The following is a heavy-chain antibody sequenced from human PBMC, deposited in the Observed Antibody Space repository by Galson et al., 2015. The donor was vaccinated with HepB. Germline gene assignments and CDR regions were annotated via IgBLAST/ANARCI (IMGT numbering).Heavy chain of an antibody. V-gene: IGHV1-18*01. CDR3: ARGGSARSSWFTFDY. CDR1: GYTFTSYG. D-gene: IGHD6-13*01. CDR2: ISAYNGDT. J-gene: IGHJ4*02. Sequence: SVKVSCKASGYTFTSYGISWVRQAPGQGLEWMGWISAYNGDTNYAQKLQGRVTMTTDTSTSTAYMELRSLRSDDTAVYYCARGGSARSSWFTFDYWGQGTLVTVSS.